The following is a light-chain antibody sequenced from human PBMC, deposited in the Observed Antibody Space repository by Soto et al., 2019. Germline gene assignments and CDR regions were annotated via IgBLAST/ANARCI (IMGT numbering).Light chain of an antibody. V-gene: IGLV2-14*02. J-gene: IGLJ2*01. CDR2: EVS. CDR3: SSYTSSSTRV. CDR1: SSDVGSYNL. Sequence: QSVLTQPASVSGSPGQSITVSCTGTSSDVGSYNLVSWYQQYPGKAPKLMIYEVSKRPSGVSNRFSGAKSGNTASLTISGLQAEGEADYYCSSYTSSSTRVFGGGTK.